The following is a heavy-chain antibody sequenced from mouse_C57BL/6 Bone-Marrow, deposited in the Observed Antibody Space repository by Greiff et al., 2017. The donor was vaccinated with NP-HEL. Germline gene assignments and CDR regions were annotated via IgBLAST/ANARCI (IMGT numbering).Heavy chain of an antibody. V-gene: IGHV7-3*01. CDR2: IRNKANGYTT. Sequence: EVQRVESGGGLVQPGGSLSLSCAASGFTFTDYYMSWVRQPPGNALEWLGFIRNKANGYTTEYSASVKGRFTISRDNSQSILYLQMNALRAEDSATYYCARYITGTSWYFDVWGTGTTVTVSS. CDR1: GFTFTDYY. D-gene: IGHD4-1*01. CDR3: ARYITGTSWYFDV. J-gene: IGHJ1*03.